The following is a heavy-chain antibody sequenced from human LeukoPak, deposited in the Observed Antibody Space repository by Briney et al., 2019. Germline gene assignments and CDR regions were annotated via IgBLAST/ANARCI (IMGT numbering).Heavy chain of an antibody. Sequence: GESLKISCKGSGYSFTTYWIGWVRQMPGKGLEWMGIIYPGDSDTTYSPSFQGQVTISADKSISTAYLQWSSLKASDNAMYYCARRAAADTDSYYMDVWGKGTTVTVSS. CDR3: ARRAAADTDSYYMDV. CDR2: IYPGDSDT. J-gene: IGHJ6*03. CDR1: GYSFTTYW. V-gene: IGHV5-51*01. D-gene: IGHD6-13*01.